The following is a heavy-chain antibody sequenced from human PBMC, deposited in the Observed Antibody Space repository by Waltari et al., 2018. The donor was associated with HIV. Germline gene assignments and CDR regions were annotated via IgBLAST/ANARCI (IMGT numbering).Heavy chain of an antibody. V-gene: IGHV3-66*01. Sequence: EVQLVESGGGLVQPGGSLRLSCAASGFTVSSNYMRWVRQAPGKGLEWVSVIYSVGRTDYGDSVKGRFTISRDNPKNTVYLQMNSLRVEDTAVYYCAGSEGRGAFDYWGQGTLVTVSS. CDR2: IYSVGRT. CDR3: AGSEGRGAFDY. CDR1: GFTVSSNY. D-gene: IGHD3-10*01. J-gene: IGHJ4*02.